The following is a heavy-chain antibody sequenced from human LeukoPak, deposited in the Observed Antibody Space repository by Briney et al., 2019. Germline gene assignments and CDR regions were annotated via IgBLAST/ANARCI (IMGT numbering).Heavy chain of an antibody. CDR3: ARAYGDYYYYYGMDV. D-gene: IGHD4-17*01. CDR1: GGSISSYY. Sequence: SETLSLTCTVSGGSISSYYWSWIRQPPGKGLEWIGYIYYSGSTNYNPSLKSRVTISVDTSKNQFSLKLSSVTAADTAVYYCARAYGDYYYYYGMDVWGQGTTVTVCS. CDR2: IYYSGST. J-gene: IGHJ6*02. V-gene: IGHV4-59*01.